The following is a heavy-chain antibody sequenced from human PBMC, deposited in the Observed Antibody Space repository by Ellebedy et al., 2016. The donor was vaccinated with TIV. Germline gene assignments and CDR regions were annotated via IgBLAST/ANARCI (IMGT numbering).Heavy chain of an antibody. V-gene: IGHV4-61*01. J-gene: IGHJ4*02. CDR1: GGSISSSSYY. CDR2: IYYSGST. CDR3: AREAAGDYLEWTDYFDY. Sequence: MPSETLSLTCTVSGGSISSSSYYWSWIRQPPGKGLEWIGYIYYSGSTNYNPSLKSRVTISVDTSKNQFSLKLSSVTAADTAVYYCAREAAGDYLEWTDYFDYWGQGTLVTVSS. D-gene: IGHD3-3*01.